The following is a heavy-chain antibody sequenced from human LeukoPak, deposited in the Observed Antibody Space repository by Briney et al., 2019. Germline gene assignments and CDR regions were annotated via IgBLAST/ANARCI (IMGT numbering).Heavy chain of an antibody. V-gene: IGHV1-18*01. J-gene: IGHJ3*02. CDR3: ARDAGRLGWYKAVAGTGDAFDI. CDR2: ISAYNGNT. Sequence: ASVKVSCKASGYTFTSYGISWVRQAPGQGLEWMGWISAYNGNTNYAQKLQGRVTMTTDTSTSTAYMELRSLRSDDTAVYYCARDAGRLGWYKAVAGTGDAFDIWGQGTMVTVSS. CDR1: GYTFTSYG. D-gene: IGHD6-19*01.